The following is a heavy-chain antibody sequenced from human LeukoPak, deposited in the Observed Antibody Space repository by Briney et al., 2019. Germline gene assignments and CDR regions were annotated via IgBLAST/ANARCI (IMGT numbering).Heavy chain of an antibody. V-gene: IGHV4-39*01. CDR1: GGSISSSSYY. CDR2: IYYSGST. D-gene: IGHD1-26*01. CDR3: ARHLVGAPVDVDY. J-gene: IGHJ4*02. Sequence: SETLSLTCTVSGGSISSSSYYWGWIRQPPGKGLEWFGRIYYSGSTYYNPSLKSRVTISVATSKNQFSLKLSSVTAADTAVYYCARHLVGAPVDVDYWGQGTLVTVSS.